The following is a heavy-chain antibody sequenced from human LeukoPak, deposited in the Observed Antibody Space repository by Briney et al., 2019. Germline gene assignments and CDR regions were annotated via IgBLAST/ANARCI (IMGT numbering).Heavy chain of an antibody. CDR2: ISGSGTST. Sequence: GGSLRLSCAASGFTFSSYAMSWVRRAPGKGLEWVSVISGSGTSTYYADSVKGRFTISRDNSKNTLYLQMNSLRAEDTAVYYCAKVSAWAMVGATYFDYWGQGTLVTVSS. J-gene: IGHJ4*02. V-gene: IGHV3-23*01. CDR1: GFTFSSYA. D-gene: IGHD1-26*01. CDR3: AKVSAWAMVGATYFDY.